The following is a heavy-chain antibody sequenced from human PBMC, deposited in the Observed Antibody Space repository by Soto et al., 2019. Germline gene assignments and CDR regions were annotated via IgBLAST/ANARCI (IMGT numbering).Heavy chain of an antibody. Sequence: SETLSLTCTVSGGSISSSSYYWGWIRQPPGKGLEWIGSIYYSGSTYYNPSLKSRVTISVDTSKNQFSLKLSSVTAADTAVYYCATFLGALYYFDYWGQGTLVTVSS. CDR2: IYYSGST. CDR1: GGSISSSSYY. J-gene: IGHJ4*02. D-gene: IGHD1-26*01. V-gene: IGHV4-39*01. CDR3: ATFLGALYYFDY.